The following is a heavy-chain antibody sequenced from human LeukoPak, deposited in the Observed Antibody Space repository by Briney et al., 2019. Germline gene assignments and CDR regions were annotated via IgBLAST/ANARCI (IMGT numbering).Heavy chain of an antibody. D-gene: IGHD3-22*01. CDR2: IYYSGST. V-gene: IGHV4-59*08. CDR3: ARHGDEYHYDSSGWYYFDY. CDR1: GGSISSYY. J-gene: IGHJ4*02. Sequence: SETLSLTCTVSGGSISSYYWSWIRQPPGKGLEWIGYIYYSGSTNYNPSLKSRVTISVDTSKNQFSLKLGSVTAADTAVYYCARHGDEYHYDSSGWYYFDYWGQGTLVTVSS.